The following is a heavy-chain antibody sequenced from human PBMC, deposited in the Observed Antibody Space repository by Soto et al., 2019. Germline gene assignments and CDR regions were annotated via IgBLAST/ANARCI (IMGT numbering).Heavy chain of an antibody. V-gene: IGHV4-59*01. J-gene: IGHJ3*02. CDR3: ARDVPTMVRGVPDAFDI. Sequence: SETLSLTCTVSGGSISSYYWSWIRQPPGKGLEWIGYIYYSGSTNYNPSLKSRVTISVDTSKNQFSLKLSSVTAADTAVYYCARDVPTMVRGVPDAFDIWGQGTMVTVSS. CDR1: GGSISSYY. CDR2: IYYSGST. D-gene: IGHD3-10*01.